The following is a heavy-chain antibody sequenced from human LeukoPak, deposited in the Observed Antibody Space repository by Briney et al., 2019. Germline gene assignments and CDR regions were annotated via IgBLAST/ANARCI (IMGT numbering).Heavy chain of an antibody. V-gene: IGHV1-2*02. Sequence: ASVKLSCKASGYTFTGYYMHWVRRAPGQGLEWRGWINPNSGGTNYAQKFQGRFTMPRARSISRAYWELSRLRSEDRAGIYLPRDLPYSYGDDFDYWGEGTLVTVSS. CDR2: INPNSGGT. CDR3: PRDLPYSYGDDFDY. J-gene: IGHJ4*02. CDR1: GYTFTGYY. D-gene: IGHD5-18*01.